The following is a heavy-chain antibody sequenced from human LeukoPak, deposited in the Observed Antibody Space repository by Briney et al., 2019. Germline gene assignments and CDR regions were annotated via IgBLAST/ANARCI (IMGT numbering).Heavy chain of an antibody. CDR1: GGSISSYY. CDR2: IYHSGST. V-gene: IGHV4-59*12. J-gene: IGHJ6*03. Sequence: SETLSLTCTVSGGSISSYYWSWIRQPPGKGLEWIGEIYHSGSTNYNPSLKSRVTISVDKSKNQFSLKLSSVTAADTAVYYCARATVLGPYYYYYMDVWGKGTTVTVSS. CDR3: ARATVLGPYYYYYMDV. D-gene: IGHD1-26*01.